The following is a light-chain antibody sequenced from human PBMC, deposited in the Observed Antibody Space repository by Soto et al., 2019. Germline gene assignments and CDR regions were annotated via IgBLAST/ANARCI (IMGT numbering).Light chain of an antibody. CDR3: SSYAGSSNLV. CDR1: SSDVGGYNF. CDR2: EVT. V-gene: IGLV2-8*01. J-gene: IGLJ2*01. Sequence: QSVLTQPPSASGSPGQSVTISCTGTSSDVGGYNFVSWYQQHPGKAPKLMIYEVTKRPSGVPDRFSGSKSGNTASLTVSGLQAEDEADYYYSSYAGSSNLVFGGGTKLTVL.